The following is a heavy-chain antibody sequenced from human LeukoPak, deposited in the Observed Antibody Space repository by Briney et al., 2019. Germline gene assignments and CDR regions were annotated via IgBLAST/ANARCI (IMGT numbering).Heavy chain of an antibody. CDR2: ISDYNGNT. D-gene: IGHD2-2*01. Sequence: ASVKVSCKASGYTFTSYGFSWVRQAPGQGLEWMGLISDYNGNTNYAQKLQGRVTMTTDTSTSTAYMELRSLTSDDTAVYYCARGPPGRYQLLWEDYWGQGTLVTVSS. CDR1: GYTFTSYG. V-gene: IGHV1-18*01. J-gene: IGHJ4*02. CDR3: ARGPPGRYQLLWEDY.